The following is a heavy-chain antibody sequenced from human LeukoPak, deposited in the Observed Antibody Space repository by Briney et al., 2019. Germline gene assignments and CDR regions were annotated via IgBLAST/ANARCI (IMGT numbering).Heavy chain of an antibody. Sequence: GLSLRLSCAASGFTFSSYAMHWVRQAAGQGLEGVAVISYDGSNKYYADFVKGRFTISRDNSKNTLYLQMNILRAEDTAVYYCAREQNYYDSSGPTRPDAFDIWGQGTMVTVSS. CDR2: ISYDGSNK. J-gene: IGHJ3*02. CDR1: GFTFSSYA. CDR3: AREQNYYDSSGPTRPDAFDI. V-gene: IGHV3-30-3*01. D-gene: IGHD3-22*01.